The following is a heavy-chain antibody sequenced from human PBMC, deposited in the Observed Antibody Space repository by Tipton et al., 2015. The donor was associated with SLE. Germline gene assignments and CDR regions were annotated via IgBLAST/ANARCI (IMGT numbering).Heavy chain of an antibody. D-gene: IGHD2-2*02. CDR3: PGEFPSIPSFSD. V-gene: IGHV3-23*04. CDR1: GFTFSCYE. CDR2: ISTGGDTT. J-gene: IGHJ4*02. Sequence: QLVQSGGGLVQPGGSLRLCCAASGFTFSCYELNWVRQAPVKWLEWVLSISTGGDTTYYADSVMGRFTNSRDKSRNTLYLQMNFLGAGDTAVYYCPGEFPSIPSFSDWSQGALISVSS.